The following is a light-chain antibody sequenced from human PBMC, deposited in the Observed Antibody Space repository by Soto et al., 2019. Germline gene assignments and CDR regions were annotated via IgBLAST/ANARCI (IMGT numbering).Light chain of an antibody. CDR3: QQARNFPRT. CDR2: DTS. J-gene: IGKJ1*01. CDR1: QGIDNW. V-gene: IGKV1-12*01. Sequence: DIQMTQSPTSVSASVGDRVTITCRASQGIDNWLAWYQQKPGKTPQLLIFDTSTLQIGVPSRFSGSGSGTDFTLTINSLQSEDSATYYCQQARNFPRTFGQGTKVEIK.